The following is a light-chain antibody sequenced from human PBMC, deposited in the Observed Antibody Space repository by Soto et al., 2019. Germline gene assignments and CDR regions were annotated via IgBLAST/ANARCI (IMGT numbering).Light chain of an antibody. J-gene: IGKJ2*02. CDR2: GPS. Sequence: EIVMTQSPATLSVSPGERATLSCRASQSVSANLAWYQQKPGQAPRLLIYGPSTRATGIPARFSGSGSGTEFTLTISSLQSEDFAVYYGQQYNNWPPGTFGQGTKLEI. CDR1: QSVSAN. CDR3: QQYNNWPPGT. V-gene: IGKV3D-15*01.